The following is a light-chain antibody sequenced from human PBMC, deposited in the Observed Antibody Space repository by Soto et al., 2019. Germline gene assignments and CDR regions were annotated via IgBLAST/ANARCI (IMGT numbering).Light chain of an antibody. CDR1: QGISRY. CDR3: QQLNSYPRYT. J-gene: IGKJ2*01. V-gene: IGKV1-9*01. CDR2: AAS. Sequence: DIQLTQSPSFLSASVGDRVTITCRASQGISRYLAWYQQKPGKAPKLLIYAASTLQGGVPSRFSGSGSGRAFALPIISMQPEDFATYYCQQLNSYPRYTFGQGTKLEIK.